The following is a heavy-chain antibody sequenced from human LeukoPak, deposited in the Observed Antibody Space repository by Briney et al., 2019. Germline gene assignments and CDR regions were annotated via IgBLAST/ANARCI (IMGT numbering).Heavy chain of an antibody. CDR3: ARGGGSYSYDY. D-gene: IGHD1-26*01. J-gene: IGHJ4*02. CDR2: IYSGGSK. CDR1: GFTVSSNY. Sequence: PGGSLRLSCAASGFTVSSNYMSWVRQAPGKGLEWVSVIYSGGSKYYADSVKGRFTISRDTSKNTLYVQMNSLRAEDTAVYYCARGGGSYSYDYWGQGTLVTVSS. V-gene: IGHV3-66*01.